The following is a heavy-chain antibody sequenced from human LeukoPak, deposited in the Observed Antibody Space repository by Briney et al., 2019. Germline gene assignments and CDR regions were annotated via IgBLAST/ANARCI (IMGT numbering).Heavy chain of an antibody. J-gene: IGHJ4*02. V-gene: IGHV3-23*01. CDR2: ISGSGKNT. Sequence: GGSLRLSCAASGFTFSNYAMSWVRQAPGKGLEWVSTISGSGKNTYYADSVKGRFTISRDNSKNTLYMQMNSLRAEDTAVYYCARVVCTNGVCYDFDYWGQGTLVTVSS. CDR3: ARVVCTNGVCYDFDY. CDR1: GFTFSNYA. D-gene: IGHD2-8*01.